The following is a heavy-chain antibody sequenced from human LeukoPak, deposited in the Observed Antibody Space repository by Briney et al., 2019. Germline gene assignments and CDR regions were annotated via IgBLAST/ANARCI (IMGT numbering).Heavy chain of an antibody. Sequence: ASVKVSCKASGYTFTGYYMHWVRQAPGQGLEWMGWINPNSGGTNYAQKFQGRVTMTRDTSISTAYMELSRLRSDDTAVYYCARASRRGYSYGSIDYWGQGTLVTVSS. CDR2: INPNSGGT. D-gene: IGHD5-18*01. CDR1: GYTFTGYY. CDR3: ARASRRGYSYGSIDY. J-gene: IGHJ4*02. V-gene: IGHV1-2*02.